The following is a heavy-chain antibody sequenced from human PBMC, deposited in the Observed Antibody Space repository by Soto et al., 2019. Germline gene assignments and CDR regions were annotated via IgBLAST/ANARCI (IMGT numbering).Heavy chain of an antibody. CDR1: GFPFSSYE. CDR2: ISSGGGNI. V-gene: IGHV3-48*03. J-gene: IGHJ4*02. CDR3: ARDRWLRYSAYDWHFDY. Sequence: PGASLKISCAASGFPFSSYEMNWVRQAPGKGLEWVAYISSGGGNIYYAESVKGRFTISRDNAKNSVDLQMNSLRAEDTAVYYCARDRWLRYSAYDWHFDYCRQGTRVTFSS. D-gene: IGHD5-12*01.